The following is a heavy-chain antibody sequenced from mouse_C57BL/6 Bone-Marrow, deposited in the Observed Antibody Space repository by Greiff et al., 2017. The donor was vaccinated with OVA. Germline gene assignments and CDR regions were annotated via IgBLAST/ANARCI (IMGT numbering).Heavy chain of an antibody. J-gene: IGHJ2*01. CDR3: ARDDGYCFEY. D-gene: IGHD2-3*01. V-gene: IGHV1-76*01. CDR2: IYPGSGNT. Sequence: QVQLQQSGAEVVRPGASVKLSCKASGYTFTDHYINWVKQRPGQGLEWIARIYPGSGNTYYNEKFTGKATLTAEKSSNTAYMQLSSLTSEDSAVYFGARDDGYCFEYWGQGTTLTVSS. CDR1: GYTFTDHY.